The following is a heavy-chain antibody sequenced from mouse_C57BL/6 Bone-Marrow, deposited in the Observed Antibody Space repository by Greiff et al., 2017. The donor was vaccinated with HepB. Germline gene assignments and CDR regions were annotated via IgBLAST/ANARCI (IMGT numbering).Heavy chain of an antibody. CDR1: GYTSTSYW. V-gene: IGHV1-55*01. J-gene: IGHJ3*01. Sequence: QVQLQQSGAELVKPGASVKMSCKASGYTSTSYWITWVKQRPGQGLEWIGDIYPGSGSTNYNEKFKSKATLTVDTSSSTAYMQLSSLTSEDSAVYYCARALYYDYEAYWGQGTLVTVSA. CDR3: ARALYYDYEAY. D-gene: IGHD2-4*01. CDR2: IYPGSGST.